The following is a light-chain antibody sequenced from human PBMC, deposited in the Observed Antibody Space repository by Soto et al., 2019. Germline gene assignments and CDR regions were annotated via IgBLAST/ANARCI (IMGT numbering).Light chain of an antibody. CDR1: SSDVGGYNY. CDR3: AAWDDSLSGSV. V-gene: IGLV2-14*03. J-gene: IGLJ2*01. Sequence: QSALTQPASVSGSPGQSITISCTGSSSDVGGYNYVSWYQQHPGKAPKLMIYDVTYRPSGVSNRFSGSKSGSTASLAISGLRSEDEADYYCAAWDDSLSGSVFGGGTKLTVL. CDR2: DVT.